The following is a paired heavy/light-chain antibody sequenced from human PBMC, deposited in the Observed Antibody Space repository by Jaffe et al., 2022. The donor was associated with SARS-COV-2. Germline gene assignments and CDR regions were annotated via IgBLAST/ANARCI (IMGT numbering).Heavy chain of an antibody. J-gene: IGHJ5*02. Sequence: QVQLVESGGGVVQPGRSLRLSCAASGFIFSDFAMHWVRQAPGKGLEWVSVIWYDGNDKYYADSVKGRFTISRDNSNNMLYLQMNSLRAEDTAVYYCAKSFEVAAILGSWGQGTLVTVSS. CDR2: IWYDGNDK. D-gene: IGHD6-19*01. CDR1: GFIFSDFA. V-gene: IGHV3-33*06. CDR3: AKSFEVAAILGS.
Light chain of an antibody. CDR2: KIS. J-gene: IGKJ2*01. CDR1: QSLVHSDGNTY. Sequence: DIVMTQTPLSSPVTLGQPASISCRSSQSLVHSDGNTYLSWLQQRPGQPPRLLIYKISKRFSGVPDRFSGSGSGTDFTLKISRLDAEDVGVYYCMQTTQFPHTFGQGTKLEIK. V-gene: IGKV2-24*01. CDR3: MQTTQFPHT.